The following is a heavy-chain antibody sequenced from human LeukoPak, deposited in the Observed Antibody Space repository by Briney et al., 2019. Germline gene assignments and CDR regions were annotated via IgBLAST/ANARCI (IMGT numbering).Heavy chain of an antibody. CDR2: ISGSGGST. V-gene: IGHV3-23*01. CDR3: AKERIAVAVPEYFQH. D-gene: IGHD6-19*01. J-gene: IGHJ1*01. CDR1: GFTFSSYA. Sequence: HSEGSLRLSCAASGFTFSSYAMSWVRQAPGKGLEWVSAISGSGGSTYYADSVKGRFTISRDNSKNTLYLQMNSLRAEDTAVYYCAKERIAVAVPEYFQHWGQGTLVTVSS.